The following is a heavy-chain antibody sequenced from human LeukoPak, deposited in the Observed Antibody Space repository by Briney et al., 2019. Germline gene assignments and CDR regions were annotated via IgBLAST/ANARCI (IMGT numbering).Heavy chain of an antibody. CDR1: GGSISGSSYY. Sequence: SETVSLTCTVSGGSISGSSYYWAWIRQPPGKGLEWVGSGFYSGSAYYNPSLKSRLTISVDTSKNQFSLDLRSVTAADTAVYYCARGGVYLSRLGYWGQGTLVTVSS. CDR2: GFYSGSA. J-gene: IGHJ4*02. V-gene: IGHV4-39*01. CDR3: ARGGVYLSRLGY. D-gene: IGHD2-21*01.